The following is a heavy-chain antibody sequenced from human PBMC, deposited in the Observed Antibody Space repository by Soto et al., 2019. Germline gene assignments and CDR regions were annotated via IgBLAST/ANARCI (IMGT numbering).Heavy chain of an antibody. V-gene: IGHV4-31*03. CDR3: ARDAGGWYHLLSPWFDP. J-gene: IGHJ5*02. CDR2: IYYSGSA. CDR1: GGSISSGGYY. D-gene: IGHD2-2*01. Sequence: QVQLQESGPGLVKPSQTLSLTCTVSGGSISSGGYYWSWIRQHPGKGLEWIGYIYYSGSAYYNPSPRSRVTISVDTSKNQFSLRLSSVPAADTAVYYCARDAGGWYHLLSPWFDPWGQGTLVTVSS.